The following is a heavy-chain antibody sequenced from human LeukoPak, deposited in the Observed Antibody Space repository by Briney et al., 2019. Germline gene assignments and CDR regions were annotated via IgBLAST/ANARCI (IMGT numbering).Heavy chain of an antibody. Sequence: GGSLRLSCAASGFTFDDYAMHWVRQAPGKGLEWVSLISWEGGTTYYADSVKGRFTISRDISKNSLYLQMNSLRAEDTALYYCAKDGMVAALGDNWFDPWGQGTLVTVSS. CDR1: GFTFDDYA. J-gene: IGHJ5*02. D-gene: IGHD2-15*01. CDR3: AKDGMVAALGDNWFDP. V-gene: IGHV3-43D*03. CDR2: ISWEGGTT.